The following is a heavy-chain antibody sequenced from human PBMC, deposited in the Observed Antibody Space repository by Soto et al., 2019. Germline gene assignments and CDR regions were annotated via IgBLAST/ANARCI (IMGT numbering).Heavy chain of an antibody. J-gene: IGHJ6*02. D-gene: IGHD2-15*01. CDR1: GYSFTSYW. CDR3: ARLDGCSGGSCYSNYYYGMDV. CDR2: IYPGDSDT. V-gene: IGHV5-51*01. Sequence: GESLKISCKGSGYSFTSYWIGWVRQMPGEGLEWMGIIYPGDSDTRYSPSFQGQVTISADKSISTAYLQWSSLKASDTAMYYCARLDGCSGGSCYSNYYYGMDVWGQGTTVTVLL.